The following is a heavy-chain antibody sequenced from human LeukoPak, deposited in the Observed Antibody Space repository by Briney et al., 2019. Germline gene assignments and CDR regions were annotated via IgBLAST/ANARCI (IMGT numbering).Heavy chain of an antibody. CDR2: IYSGGSA. D-gene: IGHD5-24*01. V-gene: IGHV3-53*01. J-gene: IGHJ4*02. CDR1: GFTVSGNC. Sequence: GGSLRLSCAASGFTVSGNCMSWVRQAPGKGLEWVSVIYSGGSAYYADSVKGRFTISRDNSKNTLYLQMNSLRAKDTAVYYCARARVEMATIEYFDYWGQGTLVTVSS. CDR3: ARARVEMATIEYFDY.